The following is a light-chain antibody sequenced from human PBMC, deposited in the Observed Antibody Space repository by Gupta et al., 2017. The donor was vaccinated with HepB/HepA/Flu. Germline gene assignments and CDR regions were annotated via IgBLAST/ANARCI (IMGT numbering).Light chain of an antibody. CDR3: QQDNSYSRS. Sequence: DIQMTQSPSTLSASVGDRVTITCRASQSISSWLAWYQQKPGKAPKLLISKASSLESGVPSRFSGSGSGTEFTLTISSLQPDDFAPYYCQQDNSYSRSLGEGTKMELK. V-gene: IGKV1-5*03. CDR2: KAS. CDR1: QSISSW. J-gene: IGKJ2*04.